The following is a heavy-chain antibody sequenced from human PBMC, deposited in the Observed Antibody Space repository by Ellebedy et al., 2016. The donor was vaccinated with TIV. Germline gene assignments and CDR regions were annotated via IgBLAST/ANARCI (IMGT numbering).Heavy chain of an antibody. D-gene: IGHD3-10*01. Sequence: GESLKISCAASGFTFSSYDMSWVRQAPGKGLEWVSVTRGSGGRIYYADSVKGRFTTSRDHAKHSLYLEMSSLRVEDTGVYYCARLADLWFGDIFDWGQGTLVTVSP. V-gene: IGHV3-23*01. CDR1: GFTFSSYD. CDR2: TRGSGGRI. CDR3: ARLADLWFGDIFD. J-gene: IGHJ4*02.